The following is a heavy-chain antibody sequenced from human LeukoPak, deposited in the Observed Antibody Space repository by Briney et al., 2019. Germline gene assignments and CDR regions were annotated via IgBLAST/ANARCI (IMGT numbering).Heavy chain of an antibody. V-gene: IGHV1-2*02. CDR3: ASGGRLYENSGYYHDY. CDR2: INPSSGGT. D-gene: IGHD3-22*01. Sequence: ASVKVSCKASGYTFTGYYMHWVRQAPGQGLEWVGWINPSSGGTNYAQKFQGRVTMTRDTSISTAYMELSRLRSDDTAVYYCASGGRLYENSGYYHDYWGQGTLVTVSS. CDR1: GYTFTGYY. J-gene: IGHJ4*02.